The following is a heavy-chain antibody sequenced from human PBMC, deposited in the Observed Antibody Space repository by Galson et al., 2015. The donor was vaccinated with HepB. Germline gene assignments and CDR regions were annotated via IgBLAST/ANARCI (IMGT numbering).Heavy chain of an antibody. V-gene: IGHV4-31*03. CDR2: IYYSGST. Sequence: LSLTCTVSGGSISSGGYYWSWIRQHPGKGLEWIGYIYYSGSTYYNPSLKSRVTISVDTSKNQFSLKLSSVTAADTAVYYCASGGGGYSYGYGGDFDYWGQGTLVTVSS. CDR3: ASGGGGYSYGYGGDFDY. J-gene: IGHJ4*02. D-gene: IGHD5-18*01. CDR1: GGSISSGGYY.